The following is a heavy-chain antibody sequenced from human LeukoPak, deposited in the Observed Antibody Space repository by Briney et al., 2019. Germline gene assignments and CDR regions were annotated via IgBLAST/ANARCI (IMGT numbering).Heavy chain of an antibody. CDR1: SGSFYGYY. Sequence: SETLSLTCVVSSGSFYGYYWSWMPHAPGKGLVGIGAIYHRGANNYKPSRRSRVTISGDTSKNQFSLTLTSVTAADTSVYYCARGILGYYCFDLWGRGTLVTVSS. V-gene: IGHV4-34*01. D-gene: IGHD3-22*01. CDR2: IYHRGAN. CDR3: ARGILGYYCFDL. J-gene: IGHJ2*01.